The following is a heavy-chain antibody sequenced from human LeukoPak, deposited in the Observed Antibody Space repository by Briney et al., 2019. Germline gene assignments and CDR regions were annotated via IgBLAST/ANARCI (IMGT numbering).Heavy chain of an antibody. V-gene: IGHV4-34*01. J-gene: IGHJ4*02. Sequence: SETLSLTCAVYGGSFSGYYWSWIRQPPGKGLEWIGEINHSGSTNYNPSLKSRVTISVDTSKNQFSLKLSSVTAADAAVYYCARRSAAGTVRVDYWGQGTLVTVSS. D-gene: IGHD6-13*01. CDR3: ARRSAAGTVRVDY. CDR1: GGSFSGYY. CDR2: INHSGST.